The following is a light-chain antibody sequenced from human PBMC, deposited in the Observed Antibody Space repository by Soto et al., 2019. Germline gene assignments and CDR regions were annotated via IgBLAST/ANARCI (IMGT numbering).Light chain of an antibody. Sequence: ENVLTQSPGTLSLSPGERATLSCRASQFLSSKYLAWYQQKRGQGPRLLIYGASNRATGIPDRFSGSGSGTDFTLTVSRLEPEDFAVYYCYQYGSLPRTFGQGTRVEI. J-gene: IGKJ1*01. V-gene: IGKV3-20*01. CDR3: YQYGSLPRT. CDR1: QFLSSKY. CDR2: GAS.